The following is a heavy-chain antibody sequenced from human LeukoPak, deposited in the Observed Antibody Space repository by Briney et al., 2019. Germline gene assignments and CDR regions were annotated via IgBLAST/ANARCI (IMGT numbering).Heavy chain of an antibody. D-gene: IGHD3-22*01. CDR1: GFTFSSYA. CDR2: ISYDGSNK. V-gene: IGHV3-30*04. Sequence: PGGSLRLSCAAPGFTFSSYAMHWVRQAPGKGLEWVAVISYDGSNKYYADSVKGRFTISRDNSKNTLYLQMNSLRAEDTAVYYCARGDYYDSSGYPFDYWGQGTLVTVSS. J-gene: IGHJ4*02. CDR3: ARGDYYDSSGYPFDY.